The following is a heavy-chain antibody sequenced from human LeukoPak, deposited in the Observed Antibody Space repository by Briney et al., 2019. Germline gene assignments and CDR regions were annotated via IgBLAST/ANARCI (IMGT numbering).Heavy chain of an antibody. CDR1: GFTFSTYS. Sequence: GGSLRLSCAASGFTFSTYSMNWVRQAPGKGLEWVSAISGSGGSTYYADSVKGRLTISRDNSKNTLYLQMNSLRAEDTAVYYCAKSGDFGNYYYYYYMDVWGKGTTVTVSS. J-gene: IGHJ6*03. CDR2: ISGSGGST. V-gene: IGHV3-23*01. D-gene: IGHD1-26*01. CDR3: AKSGDFGNYYYYYYMDV.